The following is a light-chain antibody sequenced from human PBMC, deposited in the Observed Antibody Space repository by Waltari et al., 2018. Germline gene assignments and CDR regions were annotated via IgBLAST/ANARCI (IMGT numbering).Light chain of an antibody. V-gene: IGKV3-11*01. CDR1: ESVSDY. J-gene: IGKJ4*01. Sequence: EVVLTQSPDTLSLSPGERATLSCRASESVSDYLAWYQQKPGQGPRLLIYDATSRATGIPDRFSGSGSGTDFTLTITSLEPEDFGFYYCQQRHKWPVTFGGGTKVDIK. CDR2: DAT. CDR3: QQRHKWPVT.